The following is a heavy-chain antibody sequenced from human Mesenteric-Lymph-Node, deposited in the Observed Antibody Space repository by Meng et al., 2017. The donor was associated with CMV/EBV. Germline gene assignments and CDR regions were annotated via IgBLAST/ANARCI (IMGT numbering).Heavy chain of an antibody. D-gene: IGHD2-2*01. CDR2: IYYSGST. Sequence: SETLSLTCTVSGGSISSGDYYWSWIRQPPGKGLEWIGYIYYSGSTYYNPSLKSRVTISVDTSKNQFSLKLSSVTAADTAVYYCAVVVVPAFPANWFDPWGQGTLVTVSS. J-gene: IGHJ5*02. V-gene: IGHV4-30-4*08. CDR3: AVVVVPAFPANWFDP. CDR1: GGSISSGDYY.